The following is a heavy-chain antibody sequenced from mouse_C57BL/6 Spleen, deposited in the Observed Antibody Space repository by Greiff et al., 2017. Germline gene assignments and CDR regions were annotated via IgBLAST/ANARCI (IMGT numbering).Heavy chain of an antibody. Sequence: EVKLEESGGGLVKPGGSLKLSCAASGFTFSDYGMHWVRQAPEKGLEWVAYISSGSSTIYYADTVKGRFTISRDNAKNTLFLQMTSLRSEDTAMYYCARELGYGSSYAMDYWGQGTSVTVSS. CDR2: ISSGSSTI. CDR1: GFTFSDYG. CDR3: ARELGYGSSYAMDY. V-gene: IGHV5-17*01. D-gene: IGHD1-1*01. J-gene: IGHJ4*01.